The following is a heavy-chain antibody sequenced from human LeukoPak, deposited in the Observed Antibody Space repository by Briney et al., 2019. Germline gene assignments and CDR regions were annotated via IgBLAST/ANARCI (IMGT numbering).Heavy chain of an antibody. V-gene: IGHV3-49*04. Sequence: AGGSLRLSCAASGFTFSSYWMSWVRQAPGKGPEWVGFIRSKTHGGTTEYAASVNGRFTMSRDDSKSIAYLQMNNLKTEDTAVYYCARGMVERRRNPVYYYGMDVWGLGTTVTVSS. CDR1: GFTFSSYW. CDR3: ARGMVERRRNPVYYYGMDV. J-gene: IGHJ6*02. CDR2: IRSKTHGGTT. D-gene: IGHD1-1*01.